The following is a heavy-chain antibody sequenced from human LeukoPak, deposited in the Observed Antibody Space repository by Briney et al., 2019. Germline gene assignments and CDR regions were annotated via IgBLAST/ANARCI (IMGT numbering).Heavy chain of an antibody. CDR3: ARDSVGGNSPFRYYYYGMDV. CDR1: GGSPSSYY. CDR2: IYTSGST. Sequence: SETLSLTCTVPGGSPSSYYWSWIRQPAGKELEWIWRIYTSGSTNYNPSLKSRVTMSVDTSKNQFSLKLSSVTAADTAVYYCARDSVGGNSPFRYYYYGMDVWGQGTTVTVSS. D-gene: IGHD4-23*01. V-gene: IGHV4-4*07. J-gene: IGHJ6*02.